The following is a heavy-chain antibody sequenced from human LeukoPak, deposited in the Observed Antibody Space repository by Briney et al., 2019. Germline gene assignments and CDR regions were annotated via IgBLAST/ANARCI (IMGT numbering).Heavy chain of an antibody. CDR2: ISTLNGDT. V-gene: IGHV1-18*01. J-gene: IGHJ5*02. CDR1: GYTFSNHG. CDR3: VRVSMMATVPMDWFDP. Sequence: ASVKVSCKPSGYTFSNHGISWVRQAPGQGLEWMGWISTLNGDTNYAQKFLGRVTMTTDTSTTTAYMELRTLRSDDTAVYFCVRVSMMATVPMDWFDPWGQGTLVTVSS. D-gene: IGHD5-24*01.